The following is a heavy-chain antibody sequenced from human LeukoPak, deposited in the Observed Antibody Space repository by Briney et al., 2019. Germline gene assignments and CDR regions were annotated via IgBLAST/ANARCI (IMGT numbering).Heavy chain of an antibody. CDR3: ASGRWSTFDY. Sequence: PSETLSLTCAVYGGSFSDYYWSWIRQPPGKGLEWIGSIYYSGSTYYNPSLKSRVTISVDTSKNQFSLKLSSVTAADTAVYYCASGRWSTFDYWGQGTLVTVSS. J-gene: IGHJ4*02. V-gene: IGHV4-34*01. CDR1: GGSFSDYY. CDR2: IYYSGST. D-gene: IGHD4-23*01.